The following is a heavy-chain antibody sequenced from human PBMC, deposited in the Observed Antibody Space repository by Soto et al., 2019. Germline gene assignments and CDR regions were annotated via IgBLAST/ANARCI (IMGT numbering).Heavy chain of an antibody. V-gene: IGHV5-51*01. J-gene: IGHJ4*02. Sequence: GESLKISCKGSGYSFTSYWIGWVRQMPGKGLEWMGIIYPGDSDTRYSPSFQGQVTISADKSISTAYPQWSSLKASDTAMYYCARVMCGGDCYPYYFDYWGQGTLVTVSS. CDR2: IYPGDSDT. CDR3: ARVMCGGDCYPYYFDY. D-gene: IGHD2-21*02. CDR1: GYSFTSYW.